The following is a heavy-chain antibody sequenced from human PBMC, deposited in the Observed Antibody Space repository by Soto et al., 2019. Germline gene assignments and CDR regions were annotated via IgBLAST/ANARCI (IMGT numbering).Heavy chain of an antibody. CDR3: ARDHYNSFDI. Sequence: PGGSLRLSCAASGFRFSNYWMHWVRQVPGKGLVWVARVNSDGITTYADFVKGRFTISRDNAKNTLDLQMNSLRAEDTALYYCARDHYNSFDIWGQGTMVTVSS. CDR1: GFRFSNYW. J-gene: IGHJ3*02. CDR2: VNSDGIT. V-gene: IGHV3-74*03. D-gene: IGHD1-1*01.